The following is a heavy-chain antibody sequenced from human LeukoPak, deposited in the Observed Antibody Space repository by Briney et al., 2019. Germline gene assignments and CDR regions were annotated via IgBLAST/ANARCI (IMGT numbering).Heavy chain of an antibody. Sequence: ASVKVSCKASGYTFINNWMHWVRQAPGQGLEWIGLINPTGTGTLYAQKFQGRVTMTRDMSTSTDYMELSSLRSEDTAVYYCARDNSVGDIAWWFDPWGQETLVTVSS. CDR3: ARDNSVGDIAWWFDP. V-gene: IGHV1-46*01. CDR1: GYTFINNW. D-gene: IGHD3-10*01. CDR2: INPTGTGT. J-gene: IGHJ5*02.